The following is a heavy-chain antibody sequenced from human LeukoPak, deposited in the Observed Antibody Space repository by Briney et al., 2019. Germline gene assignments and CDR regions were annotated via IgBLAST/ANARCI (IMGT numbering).Heavy chain of an antibody. CDR1: GFTFSSYW. J-gene: IGHJ4*02. Sequence: GGSLRLSCAASGFTFSSYWMSWVRQAPGKGLEWVANIKQDGSEKYYVDSVKGRFTISRDNAKNSLYLQMNSLRAEDTAVYYCARDPYDILTGRPLSFDYWGQGTLVTVSS. CDR3: ARDPYDILTGRPLSFDY. D-gene: IGHD3-9*01. CDR2: IKQDGSEK. V-gene: IGHV3-7*01.